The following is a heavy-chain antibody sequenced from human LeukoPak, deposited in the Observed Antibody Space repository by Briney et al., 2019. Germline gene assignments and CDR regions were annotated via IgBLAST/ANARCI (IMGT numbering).Heavy chain of an antibody. V-gene: IGHV4-34*01. Sequence: PSETLSLTCAVYGGSFSGYYWSWIRQPPGKGLEWIGEINHSGSTNYNPSLKSRVTISVDTSKNQFSLKLSSVTAADTAVYYCARGGRPGLRFLEWPAYPYCYGMDVWGQGTTVTVSS. CDR3: ARGGRPGLRFLEWPAYPYCYGMDV. J-gene: IGHJ6*02. CDR1: GGSFSGYY. D-gene: IGHD3-3*01. CDR2: INHSGST.